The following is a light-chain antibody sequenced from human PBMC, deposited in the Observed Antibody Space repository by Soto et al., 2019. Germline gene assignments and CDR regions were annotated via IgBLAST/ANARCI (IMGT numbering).Light chain of an antibody. J-gene: IGLJ3*02. CDR1: SSDVGDYNY. V-gene: IGLV2-11*01. Sequence: QSALTQPRSVSGSPGQSVTISCTGTSSDVGDYNYDSWYQQHPGKAPKLMIYDVNKRPSGVPDRFSGSKSGNTASLTISGLQAEDEADYYCCSYAGSYTLWVFGGGTKLTVL. CDR3: CSYAGSYTLWV. CDR2: DVN.